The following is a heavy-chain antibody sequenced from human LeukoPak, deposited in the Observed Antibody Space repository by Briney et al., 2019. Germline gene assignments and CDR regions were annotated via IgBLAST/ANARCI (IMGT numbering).Heavy chain of an antibody. CDR1: EFTFSSYA. Sequence: PGGSLRLSCVASEFTFSSYAMSWVRQAPGKGLEWVSAISGSGGSTYYADSVKGRFTISRDNSKNTLYLQMNSLRAEDTAVYYCAKDSQDGMDVWGQGTTVTVSS. CDR2: ISGSGGST. J-gene: IGHJ6*02. V-gene: IGHV3-23*01. CDR3: AKDSQDGMDV.